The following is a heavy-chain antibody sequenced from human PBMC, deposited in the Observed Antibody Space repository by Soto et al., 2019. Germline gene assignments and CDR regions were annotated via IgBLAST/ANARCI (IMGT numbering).Heavy chain of an antibody. J-gene: IGHJ4*02. D-gene: IGHD6-13*01. CDR1: GFTFSSYS. CDR3: ARDTAGTGYFDY. Sequence: GGSLRLSCAASGFTFSSYSMNWVRQAPGKGLEWVSSISSSSSYIYYAESVKGRFTISRDNAKNSLYLQMNSLRAEDTAVYYCARDTAGTGYFDYWGQGTLVTVSS. CDR2: ISSSSSYI. V-gene: IGHV3-21*01.